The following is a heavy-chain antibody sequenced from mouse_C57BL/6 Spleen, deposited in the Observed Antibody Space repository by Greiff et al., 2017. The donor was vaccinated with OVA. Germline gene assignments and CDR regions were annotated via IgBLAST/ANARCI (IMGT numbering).Heavy chain of an antibody. Sequence: EVQGVESGGGLVQPGGSLKLSCAASGFTFSDYYMYWVRQTPEKRLEWVAYISNGGGSTYYPDTVKGRFTISRDNAKNTLYLQMSRLKSEDTAMYYCARQGHYSNYFDDWGKGTTLTVSS. V-gene: IGHV5-12*01. D-gene: IGHD2-5*01. CDR3: ARQGHYSNYFDD. CDR1: GFTFSDYY. J-gene: IGHJ2*01. CDR2: ISNGGGST.